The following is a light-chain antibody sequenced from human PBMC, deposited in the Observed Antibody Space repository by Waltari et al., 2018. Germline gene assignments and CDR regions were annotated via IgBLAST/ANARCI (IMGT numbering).Light chain of an antibody. Sequence: QSALTQPASVSGSPGQSITISCPGTSSDVGGYNYVSWYQQHPGKAPQLMICDVSNRPSGVSNRFSGSKSGNTASLTISGLQAEDEADYYCSSYTSSSTLGVVFGGGTKLTVL. CDR3: SSYTSSSTLGVV. CDR1: SSDVGGYNY. J-gene: IGLJ2*01. CDR2: DVS. V-gene: IGLV2-14*01.